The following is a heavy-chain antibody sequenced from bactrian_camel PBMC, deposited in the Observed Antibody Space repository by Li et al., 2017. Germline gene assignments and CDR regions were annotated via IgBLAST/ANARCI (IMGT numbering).Heavy chain of an antibody. CDR2: IEWDGSK. Sequence: HVQLVESGGGSVPAGGSLRLICEATIDTASQICMGWFRQSPGKERERVASIEWDGSKIYADSVKGRFTISQDVTKNTLYLQMNSLKTDDTGVYYCAALNSTFGGRFAWCSDFRGEGTQVTVS. V-gene: IGHV3S68*01. D-gene: IGHD1*01. CDR3: AALNSTFGGRFAWCSDF. J-gene: IGHJ4*01. CDR1: IDTASQIC.